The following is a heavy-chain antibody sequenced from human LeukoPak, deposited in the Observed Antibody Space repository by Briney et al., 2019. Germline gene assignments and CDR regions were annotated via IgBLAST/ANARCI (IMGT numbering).Heavy chain of an antibody. CDR2: IKQDGSEK. CDR3: AREVSYGGPDTYYYYYYGMDV. CDR1: GFTFSSYW. Sequence: GGSLRLSCAASGFTFSSYWMSWVRQAPGKGLEWVANIKQDGSEKYYVDSVKGRFTISRDNAKNSLYLQMNSLRAEDTAVYYCAREVSYGGPDTYYYYYYGMDVWGQGITVTVSS. D-gene: IGHD4-23*01. J-gene: IGHJ6*02. V-gene: IGHV3-7*03.